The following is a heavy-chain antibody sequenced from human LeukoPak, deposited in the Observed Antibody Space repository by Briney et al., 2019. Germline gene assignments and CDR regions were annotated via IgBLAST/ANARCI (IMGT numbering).Heavy chain of an antibody. J-gene: IGHJ6*02. V-gene: IGHV3-23*01. D-gene: IGHD1-26*01. CDR2: ISGGGGNT. CDR1: GFTFSTYA. CDR3: AKDVRVGGGGMDV. Sequence: GGSLRLSCAASGFTFSTYAMTWVRQAPGKGLEWVSLISGGGGNTYYADSVKGRFTISRDNSKNTVSLQMNSLRAEDTVVYYCAKDVRVGGGGMDVWGQGTPVTVSS.